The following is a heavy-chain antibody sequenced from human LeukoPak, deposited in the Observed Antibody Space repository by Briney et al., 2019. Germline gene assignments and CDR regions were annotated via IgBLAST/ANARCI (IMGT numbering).Heavy chain of an antibody. V-gene: IGHV5-51*01. CDR2: IYPGDSDT. J-gene: IGHJ4*02. D-gene: IGHD6-19*01. Sequence: GASLKISCQTSGYLFTSYWIGWVRQMPGKGLEGMGIIYPGDSDTRYSPSFQGQVTISADKSISTAYLQWSSLKASDTAMYYCASSTSTSGWYYAYWGQGTLVTVSS. CDR1: GYLFTSYW. CDR3: ASSTSTSGWYYAY.